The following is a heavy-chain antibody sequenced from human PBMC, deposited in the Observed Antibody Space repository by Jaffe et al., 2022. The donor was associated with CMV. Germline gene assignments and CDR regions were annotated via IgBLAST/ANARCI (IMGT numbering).Heavy chain of an antibody. Sequence: QVQLVESGGGVVQPGRSLRLSCAASGFTFSSYGMHWVRQAPGKGLEWVAVISYDGSNKYYADSVKGRFTISRDNSKNTLYLQMNSLRAEDTAVYYCAKDQDYYDSSGYYYVPHMIGGLDYWGQGTLVTVSS. D-gene: IGHD3-22*01. CDR2: ISYDGSNK. V-gene: IGHV3-30*18. CDR1: GFTFSSYG. J-gene: IGHJ4*02. CDR3: AKDQDYYDSSGYYYVPHMIGGLDY.